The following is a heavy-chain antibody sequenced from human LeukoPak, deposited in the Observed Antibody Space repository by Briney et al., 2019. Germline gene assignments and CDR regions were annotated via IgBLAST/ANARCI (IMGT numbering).Heavy chain of an antibody. CDR3: ARGDSSSWTEYFQH. D-gene: IGHD6-13*01. CDR2: ISSSGSYI. V-gene: IGHV3-11*04. Sequence: GGSLRLSCAASGFTFSDYYMSWIRQAPGKGLEWVSYISSSGSYIYYADSVKGRFTISRDNAKNSLYLQMNSLRAEDTAVYYCARGDSSSWTEYFQHWGQGTLVTVSS. CDR1: GFTFSDYY. J-gene: IGHJ1*01.